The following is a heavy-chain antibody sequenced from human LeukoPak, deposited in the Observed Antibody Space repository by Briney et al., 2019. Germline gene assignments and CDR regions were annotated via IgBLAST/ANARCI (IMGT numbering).Heavy chain of an antibody. D-gene: IGHD3-22*01. J-gene: IGHJ4*02. Sequence: PGGSLRLSCAASGFTFSNYWMSWVRQAPGKGLEWVANIKQDGSDKYYVDSVKGRFTISRDNAKNSLYLQMNSLRAEDTAVYYCGRDGDYYETSGYYYPTDHWGQGTPVTVSS. V-gene: IGHV3-7*03. CDR3: GRDGDYYETSGYYYPTDH. CDR1: GFTFSNYW. CDR2: IKQDGSDK.